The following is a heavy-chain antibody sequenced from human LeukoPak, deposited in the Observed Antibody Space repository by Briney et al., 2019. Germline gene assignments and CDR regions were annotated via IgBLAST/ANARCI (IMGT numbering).Heavy chain of an antibody. J-gene: IGHJ4*02. D-gene: IGHD3-22*01. CDR1: GFTFSSYW. Sequence: GGSLRLSCAASGFTFSSYWMSWVRQAPGKGLERVANIKQDGSEKYYVDSVKGRFTISRDNAKNSLYLQMNSLRAEDTAVYYCARENYYDSSGYYWDYWGQGTLVTVSS. CDR2: IKQDGSEK. V-gene: IGHV3-7*01. CDR3: ARENYYDSSGYYWDY.